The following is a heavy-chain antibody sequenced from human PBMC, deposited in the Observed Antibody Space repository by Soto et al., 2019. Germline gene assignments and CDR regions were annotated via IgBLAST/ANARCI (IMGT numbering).Heavy chain of an antibody. J-gene: IGHJ3*01. CDR1: GFTFSSYG. CDR2: ISSGSDYI. CDR3: ARSPVGDAFNV. Sequence: EVQLVESGGGLVKPGGSLRLSCAASGFTFSSYGMNWVRQAPGKGLEWVSSISSGSDYIFYADSVKGRFTISRDNAKNSLVLQTNSLTAEDTAVYYCARSPVGDAFNVWGQGTVVTVSS. V-gene: IGHV3-21*01.